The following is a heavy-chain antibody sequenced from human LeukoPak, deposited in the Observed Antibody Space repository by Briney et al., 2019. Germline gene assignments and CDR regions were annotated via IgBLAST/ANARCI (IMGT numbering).Heavy chain of an antibody. V-gene: IGHV3-23*01. CDR2: VTGSGATT. CDR3: ARAGESHYSYYMDV. Sequence: GGSLRLSCAASGFTFSSYAMSWVRQAPGKGLEWVSTVTGSGATTYYADSVKGRFTISRDNSKNTLYLQMNSLRAEDTAVYYCARAGESHYSYYMDVCGKGTTVTVSS. CDR1: GFTFSSYA. J-gene: IGHJ6*03.